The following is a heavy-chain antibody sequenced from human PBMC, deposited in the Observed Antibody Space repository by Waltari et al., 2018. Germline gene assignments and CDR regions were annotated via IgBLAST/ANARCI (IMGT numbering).Heavy chain of an antibody. CDR3: ARERGGPLRLGESYYYMDV. J-gene: IGHJ6*03. D-gene: IGHD3-16*01. V-gene: IGHV4-61*02. CDR2: IYTSGST. CDR1: GGSISSGSYY. Sequence: QVQLQESGPGLVKPSQTLSLTCTVSGGSISSGSYYWSWIRQPAGKGLEWIGRIYTSGSTNYNPSRKCRVTISVATSKNQFSLKLSSVTSADTAVYYCARERGGPLRLGESYYYMDVWGKGTTVTVSS.